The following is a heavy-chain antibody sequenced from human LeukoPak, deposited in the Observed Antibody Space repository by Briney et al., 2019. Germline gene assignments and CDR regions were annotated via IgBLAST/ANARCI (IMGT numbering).Heavy chain of an antibody. CDR2: IYYSGST. CDR3: ARAARGINYFDY. V-gene: IGHV4-31*03. CDR1: GGSISSGGYY. Sequence: SQTLSLTCTVSGGSISSGGYYWSWIRQHPGKGLEWIGYIYYSGSTYYNPSLKSRVTISVDTSKNQFSLKLSSVTAADTAVYYCARAARGINYFDYSGQGTLVTVSS. J-gene: IGHJ4*02. D-gene: IGHD2-15*01.